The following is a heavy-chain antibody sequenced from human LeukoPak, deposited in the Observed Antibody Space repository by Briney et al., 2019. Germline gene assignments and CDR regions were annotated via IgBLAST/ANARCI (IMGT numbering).Heavy chain of an antibody. J-gene: IGHJ4*02. V-gene: IGHV4-38-2*02. Sequence: SETLSLTCSVSGYSISSAYYWGWIRQPPGKGLEWIGTMYHSGSTNYNPSLKSRVTISVDTSKNQFSLKLSSVTAADTAVYYCARHQYYYGSGPLDYWGQGTLVTVSS. CDR3: ARHQYYYGSGPLDY. D-gene: IGHD3-10*01. CDR1: GYSISSAYY. CDR2: MYHSGST.